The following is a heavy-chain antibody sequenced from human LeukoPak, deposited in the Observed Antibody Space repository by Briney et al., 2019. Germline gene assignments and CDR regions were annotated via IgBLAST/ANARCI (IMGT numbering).Heavy chain of an antibody. D-gene: IGHD6-13*01. J-gene: IGHJ4*02. CDR2: ISSSSSTI. V-gene: IGHV3-48*01. CDR1: GFTFSSYS. Sequence: GGSLRLSCAASGFTFSSYSMNWVRQAPGKGLEWVSYISSSSSTIYYADSVKGRFTISRDNAKNSLYLQMNSLRAEDTAVYYCAESIAAAGEYYFDYWGQGTLVTVSS. CDR3: AESIAAAGEYYFDY.